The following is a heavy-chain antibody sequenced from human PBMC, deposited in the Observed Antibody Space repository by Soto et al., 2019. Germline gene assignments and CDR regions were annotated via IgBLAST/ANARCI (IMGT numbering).Heavy chain of an antibody. J-gene: IGHJ4*02. CDR2: ISGSGGST. Sequence: EVQLLESGGGLVQPGGSLRLACVASGFTFSSYAMTWVRQAPGKGLEWVSGISGSGGSTYYADSVKGRFTISRDNSKNTLYLQMNSMRAEDTAVYFCGQVRGVVALDGYFDCWGKGTLVTVSS. CDR3: GQVRGVVALDGYFDC. V-gene: IGHV3-23*01. CDR1: GFTFSSYA. D-gene: IGHD2-15*01.